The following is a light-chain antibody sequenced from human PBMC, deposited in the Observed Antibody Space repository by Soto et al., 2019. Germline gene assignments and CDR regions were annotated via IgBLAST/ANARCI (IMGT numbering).Light chain of an antibody. J-gene: IGKJ1*01. CDR3: QQYNNWPRT. CDR1: QSVTSN. V-gene: IGKV3-15*01. CDR2: SSS. Sequence: EIVLTQSPGTLSLSPGERATLSCRASQSVTSNLAWYQHKPGQAPRLLIYSSSTRAAGIPARFGGSGSGTEFTFSISSLQSEDFAVYYCQQYNNWPRTFGQGTKVDI.